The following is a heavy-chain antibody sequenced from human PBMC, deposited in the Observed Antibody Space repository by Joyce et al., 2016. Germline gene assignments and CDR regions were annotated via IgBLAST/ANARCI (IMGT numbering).Heavy chain of an antibody. V-gene: IGHV1-2*02. CDR1: GYTFTDYY. D-gene: IGHD2-2*01. J-gene: IGHJ2*01. CDR3: ARGDLRTSSPLFWYFAL. CDR2: INRNSGGT. Sequence: QVQLVQSGAEVKKPGASVKVYCKASGYTFTDYYIHWVRQAPGQGLEWMGGINRNSGGTEYPQKFQGSITMTRDTSIRTAYMELTGLRSDDTAVYYCARGDLRTSSPLFWYFALWGRGTLVTVSS.